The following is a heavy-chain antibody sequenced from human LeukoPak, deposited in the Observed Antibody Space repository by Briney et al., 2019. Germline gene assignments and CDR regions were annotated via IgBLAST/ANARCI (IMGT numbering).Heavy chain of an antibody. CDR3: AREVTVAGTFYFYMDV. CDR1: GGSISSHY. Sequence: SETLSLTCSVSGGSISSHYWTWVRQPPGQALEFIGYIYYGGRTQYNPSLKSRVTMTMDTSKNQFSLRLNSVSAADTAVYYCAREVTVAGTFYFYMDVWGKGTTVAVSS. CDR2: IYYGGRT. V-gene: IGHV4-59*11. D-gene: IGHD6-19*01. J-gene: IGHJ6*03.